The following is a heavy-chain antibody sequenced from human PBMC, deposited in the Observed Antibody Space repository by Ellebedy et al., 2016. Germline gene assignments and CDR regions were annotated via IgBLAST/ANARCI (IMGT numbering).Heavy chain of an antibody. D-gene: IGHD3-3*01. CDR1: GGSISSSSYY. CDR3: ATPRITIFGVVITIDY. CDR2: IYYSGST. J-gene: IGHJ4*02. V-gene: IGHV4-39*01. Sequence: GSLRLXXTVSGGSISSSSYYWGWIRQPPGKGLEWIGSIYYSGSTYYNPSLKSRVTISVDTSKNQFSLKLSSVTAADTAVYYCATPRITIFGVVITIDYWGQGTLVTVSS.